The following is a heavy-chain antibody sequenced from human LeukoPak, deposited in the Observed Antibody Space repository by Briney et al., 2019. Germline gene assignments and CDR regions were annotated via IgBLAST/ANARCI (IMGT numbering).Heavy chain of an antibody. D-gene: IGHD1-26*01. V-gene: IGHV4-34*01. Sequence: SETLSLTCAVYGGSFSGYYWSWIRQPPGKGLEWIGETNHSGSTNYNPSLKSRVTISVDTSKNQFSLKLSSVTAADTAVYYCARGVVGATVDYWGQGTLVTVSS. CDR1: GGSFSGYY. CDR3: ARGVVGATVDY. J-gene: IGHJ4*02. CDR2: TNHSGST.